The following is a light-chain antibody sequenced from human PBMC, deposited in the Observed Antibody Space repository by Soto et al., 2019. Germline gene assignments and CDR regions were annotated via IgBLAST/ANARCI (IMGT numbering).Light chain of an antibody. Sequence: QSVLTQPPSVSAAPGQKVTISCSGSSSNIGNNYVSWYQQLPGTAPKLLIYDNNKRPSGIPDRFSGSKSDTSATLGITGLQTGDEADYYCETWDTSLGVHVFGTGTKVTVL. CDR2: DNN. V-gene: IGLV1-51*01. J-gene: IGLJ1*01. CDR1: SSNIGNNY. CDR3: ETWDTSLGVHV.